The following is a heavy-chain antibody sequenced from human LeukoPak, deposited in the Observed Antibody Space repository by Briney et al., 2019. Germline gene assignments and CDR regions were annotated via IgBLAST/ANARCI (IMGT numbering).Heavy chain of an antibody. V-gene: IGHV3-11*04. CDR2: ISSSGSTI. D-gene: IGHD5-12*01. CDR1: GFTFSDYY. CDR3: AREMIHGYDWFDP. J-gene: IGHJ5*02. Sequence: PGGFLRLSCAASGFTFSDYYMSWIRQAPGKGLEWVSYISSSGSTIYYADSVKGRFTISRDNAKNSLYLQMNSLRAEDTAVYYCAREMIHGYDWFDPWGQGTLVTVSS.